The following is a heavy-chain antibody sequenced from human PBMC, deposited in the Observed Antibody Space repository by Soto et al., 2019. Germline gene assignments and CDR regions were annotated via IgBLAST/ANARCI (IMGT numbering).Heavy chain of an antibody. V-gene: IGHV1-69*01. Sequence: QVQLVQSGAEVKKPGSSVTVSCKASGGTFSSYAISWVRQAPGQGLEWTGGIIPIFGTANYAQEFQGRVTITADESTSTAYMELSSLRSEDTAVYYCARYSPPKGEWWFDPWGQGTLVTVSS. CDR2: IIPIFGTA. J-gene: IGHJ5*02. D-gene: IGHD2-21*01. CDR1: GGTFSSYA. CDR3: ARYSPPKGEWWFDP.